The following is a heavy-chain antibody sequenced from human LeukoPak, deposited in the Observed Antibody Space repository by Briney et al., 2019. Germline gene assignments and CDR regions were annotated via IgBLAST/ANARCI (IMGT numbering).Heavy chain of an antibody. Sequence: GGSLRLSCTASGFIFGDYAMSWFRQAPGKGLEWVGFIRSKAYGGTTEYAASVKGRFTISRDDSKSIAYLQMNSLKTEDTAVYYCTRGRLGFSFGPNWFDPWGQGTLVTVSS. D-gene: IGHD3-16*01. CDR1: GFIFGDYA. J-gene: IGHJ5*02. V-gene: IGHV3-49*03. CDR3: TRGRLGFSFGPNWFDP. CDR2: IRSKAYGGTT.